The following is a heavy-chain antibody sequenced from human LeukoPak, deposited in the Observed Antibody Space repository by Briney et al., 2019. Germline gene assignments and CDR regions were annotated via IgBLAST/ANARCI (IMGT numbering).Heavy chain of an antibody. J-gene: IGHJ4*02. V-gene: IGHV3-30*18. D-gene: IGHD3-22*01. CDR3: AKDPRYYYVSSGYPR. CDR2: ISYDGSNK. CDR1: GFTFSSYG. Sequence: GGSLRLSCAASGFTFSSYGMHWVRQAPGKGLEWVAVISYDGSNKYYADSVKGRFTISRDNSKNTLYLQMNSLRAEDTAVYYCAKDPRYYYVSSGYPRWGQGTLVTVSS.